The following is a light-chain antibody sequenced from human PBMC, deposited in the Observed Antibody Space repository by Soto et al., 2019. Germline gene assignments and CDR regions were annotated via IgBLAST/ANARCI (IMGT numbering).Light chain of an antibody. J-gene: IGLJ7*01. CDR2: SNN. V-gene: IGLV1-44*01. Sequence: QSVLTQPPSASGTPGQRVTISCSGSSSNIGSNTVNWYQQLPGTAPKLLIYSNNQRPSGVPDRFSGSKSGTSGSLAISGLQSEDEADYDCAAWDDSLNGPVFGGGTQLTVL. CDR3: AAWDDSLNGPV. CDR1: SSNIGSNT.